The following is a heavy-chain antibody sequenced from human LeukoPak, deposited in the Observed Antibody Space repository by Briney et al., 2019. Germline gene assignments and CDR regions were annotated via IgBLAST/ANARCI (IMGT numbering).Heavy chain of an antibody. Sequence: PRESLKISCKGSGYSFTSYWIGWVRQMPGKGLEWMGIIYPGDSDTRYSPSFQGQVTISADKSISTAYLQWSSLKASDTAMYYCASLRYCSSTSCHEAFDIWGQGTMVTVSS. J-gene: IGHJ3*02. D-gene: IGHD2-2*01. V-gene: IGHV5-51*01. CDR1: GYSFTSYW. CDR2: IYPGDSDT. CDR3: ASLRYCSSTSCHEAFDI.